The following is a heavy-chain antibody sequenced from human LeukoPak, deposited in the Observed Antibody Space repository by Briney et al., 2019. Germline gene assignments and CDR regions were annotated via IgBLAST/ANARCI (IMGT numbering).Heavy chain of an antibody. Sequence: PGESLRLSCAASGFTFSSFTMNWVRQAPGKGLEWVSSISGSSSYLYYADSVMGRFTISRDNAKNSLYLQMNSLRAEDTAVYYWASTHLGYCSSVSCQNDYWGQGTLVTVSS. J-gene: IGHJ4*02. CDR1: GFTFSSFT. V-gene: IGHV3-21*04. CDR3: ASTHLGYCSSVSCQNDY. CDR2: ISGSSSYL. D-gene: IGHD2-15*01.